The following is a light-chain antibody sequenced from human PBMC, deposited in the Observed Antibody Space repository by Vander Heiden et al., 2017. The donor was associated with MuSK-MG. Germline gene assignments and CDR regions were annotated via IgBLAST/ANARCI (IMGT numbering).Light chain of an antibody. CDR1: NIGRKS. V-gene: IGLV3-21*04. J-gene: IGLJ3*02. Sequence: SYVLTQPHSVSVAPGKADRITCGGNNIGRKSVQWYQQKPTQAPVLLIYYDRYRHSVIPERFSGSNSATTATLTISRVEAGDEADYYCQVWDSSSDRGVFGGRTKLTVL. CDR3: QVWDSSSDRGV. CDR2: YDR.